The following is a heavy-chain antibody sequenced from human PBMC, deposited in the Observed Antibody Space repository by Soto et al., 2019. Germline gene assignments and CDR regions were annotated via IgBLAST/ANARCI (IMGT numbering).Heavy chain of an antibody. D-gene: IGHD5-18*01. CDR2: INPNSGGT. J-gene: IGHJ4*02. Sequence: ASVKVSCKASGYTFTGYYMHWVRQAPGQGPEWMGWINPNSGGTNYAQKFQGWVTMTRDTSISTAYMELSRLRSDDTAVYYCARDRDSYGLDYWGQGTLVTVSS. V-gene: IGHV1-2*04. CDR1: GYTFTGYY. CDR3: ARDRDSYGLDY.